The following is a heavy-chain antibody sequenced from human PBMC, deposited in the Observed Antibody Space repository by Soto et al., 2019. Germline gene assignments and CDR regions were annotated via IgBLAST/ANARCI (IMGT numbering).Heavy chain of an antibody. Sequence: QVQLIQSGPEMMQPGASVRVSCKASGFTALSYAFHWVRQAPGQGPEWLGWLNGGVDGTIYSPRFQGRVTITRDTSANTVYLEVNSLTSEDTAVYYCAREVKGVTSFDYWGQGTLVTVSS. D-gene: IGHD3-10*01. J-gene: IGHJ4*02. CDR1: GFTALSYA. V-gene: IGHV1-3*01. CDR2: LNGGVDGT. CDR3: AREVKGVTSFDY.